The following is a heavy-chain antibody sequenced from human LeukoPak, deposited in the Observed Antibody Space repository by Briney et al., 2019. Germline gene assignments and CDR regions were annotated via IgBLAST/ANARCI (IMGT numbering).Heavy chain of an antibody. V-gene: IGHV4-39*07. CDR3: ARGGRYFDWLVDY. D-gene: IGHD3-9*01. CDR2: IYYSGST. CDR1: GGSISSSSYY. Sequence: SETLSLTCTVSGGSISSSSYYWGWIRQPPGKGLEWIGSIYYSGSTYYNPSLKSRVTISVDTSKNQFSLKLSSVTAADTAVYYCARGGRYFDWLVDYWGQGTLVTVSS. J-gene: IGHJ4*02.